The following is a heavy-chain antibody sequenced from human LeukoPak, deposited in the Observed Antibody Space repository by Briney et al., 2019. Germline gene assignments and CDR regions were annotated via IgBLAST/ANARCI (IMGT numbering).Heavy chain of an antibody. Sequence: GGSLRLSCAASGFTFSNYNMNWVRQAPGKGLECVSYISSSSSSIYYADSVKGRFTTSRDKAKNSLYLQMNSLRAEDTAVYYCARDSDPRRVGYMDVWGKGTTVTVSS. CDR3: ARDSDPRRVGYMDV. D-gene: IGHD1-26*01. CDR2: ISSSSSSI. V-gene: IGHV3-21*05. J-gene: IGHJ6*03. CDR1: GFTFSNYN.